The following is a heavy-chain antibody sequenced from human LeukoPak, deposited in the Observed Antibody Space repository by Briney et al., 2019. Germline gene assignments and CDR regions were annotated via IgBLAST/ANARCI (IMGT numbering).Heavy chain of an antibody. D-gene: IGHD5-18*01. CDR2: ISSSSSYI. CDR3: ARRHSYGYFDY. Sequence: PGGSLRLSCAASGFTFSSYSMNWVRQAPGKGLEWVSSISSSSSYIYYADSMKGRFTISRDNAKNSLYLQMNSLRAEDTAVYYCARRHSYGYFDYWGQGTLVTVSS. V-gene: IGHV3-21*01. CDR1: GFTFSSYS. J-gene: IGHJ4*02.